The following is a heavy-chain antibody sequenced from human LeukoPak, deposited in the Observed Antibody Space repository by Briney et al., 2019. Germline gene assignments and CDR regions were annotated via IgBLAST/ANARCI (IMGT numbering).Heavy chain of an antibody. D-gene: IGHD4-23*01. Sequence: SETLSLTCIVSGGSISSSSYYWGWIRQPPGKGLEWIGSIYYSGTTYYNPSLKSRVTISVDTSKNQFSLKLSSVTAADTAVYYCAREGLDYGGTLNWFDPWGQGTLVTVSS. J-gene: IGHJ5*02. CDR2: IYYSGTT. CDR1: GGSISSSSYY. V-gene: IGHV4-39*07. CDR3: AREGLDYGGTLNWFDP.